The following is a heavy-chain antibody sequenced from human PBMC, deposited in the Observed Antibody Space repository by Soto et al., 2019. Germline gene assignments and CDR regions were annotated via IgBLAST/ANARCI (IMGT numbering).Heavy chain of an antibody. J-gene: IGHJ6*02. Sequence: SVKVSCKASGDTFSSYAISWVRQAPGQGLEWMGGIIPIFGTANYAQKFQGRVTITADKSTSTAYMELSSLRSEDTAVYYCASNMVLAAIYYYYYGMDVWGQVTTVTVSS. CDR2: IIPIFGTA. CDR1: GDTFSSYA. D-gene: IGHD2-2*02. CDR3: ASNMVLAAIYYYYYGMDV. V-gene: IGHV1-69*06.